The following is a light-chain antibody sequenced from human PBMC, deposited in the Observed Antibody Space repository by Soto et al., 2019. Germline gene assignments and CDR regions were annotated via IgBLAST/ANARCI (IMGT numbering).Light chain of an antibody. CDR1: QDVSNK. J-gene: IGKJ4*01. Sequence: EMVVTQSPATLSVSPGERATFSFRTSQDVSNKLAWYQQKPGQAPRLLIYGASTRTFDVPDRFSGSGSGTNFTLTISRLQPEDFAVYYCQHYGTSLTFGGGTKVDIK. V-gene: IGKV3-20*01. CDR2: GAS. CDR3: QHYGTSLT.